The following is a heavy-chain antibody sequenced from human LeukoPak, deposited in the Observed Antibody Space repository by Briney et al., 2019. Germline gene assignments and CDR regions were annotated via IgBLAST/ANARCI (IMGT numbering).Heavy chain of an antibody. CDR3: ARDQSSRGYFDY. D-gene: IGHD6-13*01. CDR1: GGTFSSYA. Sequence: EASVKVSCKASGGTFSSYAISWVRQAPGQGLEWMGRIIPILGIANYAQKFQGRVTITADKSPSTAYMELSSLRSEDTAVYYCARDQSSRGYFDYWGQGTLVTVSS. J-gene: IGHJ4*02. CDR2: IIPILGIA. V-gene: IGHV1-69*04.